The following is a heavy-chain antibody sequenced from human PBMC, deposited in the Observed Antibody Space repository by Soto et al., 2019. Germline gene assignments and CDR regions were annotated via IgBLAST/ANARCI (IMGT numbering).Heavy chain of an antibody. D-gene: IGHD3-22*01. CDR1: GFTFSSYS. J-gene: IGHJ6*02. V-gene: IGHV3-21*01. Sequence: GGSLRLSCAASGFTFSSYSMNWVRQAPGKGLEWVSSISSSSSYIYYADSVKGRFTISRDNAKNSLYLQMNSLRAEDTAVYYCARDTGALTYYYDSSGGYYGMDVWGQGTTVTVSS. CDR3: ARDTGALTYYYDSSGGYYGMDV. CDR2: ISSSSSYI.